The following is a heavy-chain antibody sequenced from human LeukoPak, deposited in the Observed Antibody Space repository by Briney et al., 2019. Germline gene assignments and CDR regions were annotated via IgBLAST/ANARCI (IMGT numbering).Heavy chain of an antibody. CDR3: AKGERITMIVVVTYFDY. V-gene: IGHV3-23*01. Sequence: GGSLRLSCAASGFTFGSYALRWVRQAPGKGLEWVSAISGSGGITFYADSVKGRFTISRDNSKNTLYLQMSSLRAEDTAVYYCAKGERITMIVVVTYFDYWGQGTLVTVSS. D-gene: IGHD3-22*01. CDR1: GFTFGSYA. J-gene: IGHJ4*02. CDR2: ISGSGGIT.